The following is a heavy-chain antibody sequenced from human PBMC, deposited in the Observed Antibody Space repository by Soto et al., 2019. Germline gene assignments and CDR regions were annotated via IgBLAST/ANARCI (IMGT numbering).Heavy chain of an antibody. CDR3: ARGRILTGYYRWFGYYFDY. Sequence: NLPETLSLTCAVYGGSFSGYYWSWIRQPPGKGLEWIGEINHSGSTNYNPSLKSRVTISVDTSKNQFSLKLSSVTAADTAVYYCARGRILTGYYRWFGYYFDYWGQGTLVTVSS. V-gene: IGHV4-34*01. CDR1: GGSFSGYY. J-gene: IGHJ4*02. CDR2: INHSGST. D-gene: IGHD3-9*01.